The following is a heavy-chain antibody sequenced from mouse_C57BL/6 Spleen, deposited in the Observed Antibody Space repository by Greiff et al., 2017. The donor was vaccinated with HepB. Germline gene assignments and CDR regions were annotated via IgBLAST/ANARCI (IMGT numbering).Heavy chain of an antibody. V-gene: IGHV1-19*01. J-gene: IGHJ2*01. Sequence: VHVKQSGPVLVKPGASVKMSCKASGYTFTDYYMNWVKQSHGKSLEWIGVINPYNGGTSYNQKFKGKATLTVDKSSSTAYMELNSLTSEDSAVYYCARGPLREVDYWGQGTTLTVSS. D-gene: IGHD6-1*01. CDR2: INPYNGGT. CDR3: ARGPLREVDY. CDR1: GYTFTDYY.